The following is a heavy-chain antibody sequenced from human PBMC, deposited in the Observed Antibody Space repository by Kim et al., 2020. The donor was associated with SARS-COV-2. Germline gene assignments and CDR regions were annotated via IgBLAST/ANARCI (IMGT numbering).Heavy chain of an antibody. Sequence: SETLSLTCAVYGGSFSGYYWSWIRQPPGKGLEWIGEINHSGSTNYNPSLKSRVTIAVDTSTNQFSLKLSSVTAAATAVYYCARRGRRKVVTYFDYWGQGTLVTVSS. J-gene: IGHJ4*02. V-gene: IGHV4-34*01. CDR2: INHSGST. CDR3: ARRGRRKVVTYFDY. CDR1: GGSFSGYY. D-gene: IGHD2-21*02.